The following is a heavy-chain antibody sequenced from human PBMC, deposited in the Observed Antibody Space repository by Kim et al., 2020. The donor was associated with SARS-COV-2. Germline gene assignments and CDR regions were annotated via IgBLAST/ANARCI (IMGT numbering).Heavy chain of an antibody. V-gene: IGHV4-4*02. D-gene: IGHD7-27*01. CDR3: AGFSADLMSMMWGRGGWFDP. CDR2: ISHRGSP. CDR1: GGSISSLSW. J-gene: IGHJ5*02. Sequence: SETLSLTCAVSGGSISSLSWWSWVRQAPGKGLAWIGEISHRGSPNYHPSLKSRMTISIDNSKNQFSLKLTSVTAADTALYFCAGFSADLMSMMWGRGGWFDPWRQGTVVTVAS.